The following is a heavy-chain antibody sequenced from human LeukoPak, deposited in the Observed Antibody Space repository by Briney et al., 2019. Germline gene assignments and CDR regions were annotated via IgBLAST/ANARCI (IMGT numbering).Heavy chain of an antibody. CDR3: ARGTIAVAGPYY. CDR2: IYTSGST. V-gene: IGHV4-4*07. Sequence: SETLSLTCTVSGGSISSYSWSWIRQPAGKGLEWIGRIYTSGSTNYNPSLKSRVTMSVDTSKNQFSLKLSSVTAADPAVFYCARGTIAVAGPYYWGQGTLVTVSS. J-gene: IGHJ4*02. CDR1: GGSISSYS. D-gene: IGHD6-19*01.